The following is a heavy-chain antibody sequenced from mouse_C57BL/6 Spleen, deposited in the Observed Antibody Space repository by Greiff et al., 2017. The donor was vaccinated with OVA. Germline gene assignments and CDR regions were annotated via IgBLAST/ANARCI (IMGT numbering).Heavy chain of an antibody. Sequence: EVQLQQSGAELVRPGASVKLSCTASGFNIKDDYMHWVKQRPEQGLEWIGWIDPENGDTEYASKFQGKATITADTSSNTAYLQLSSLTSEDTAVYYCTYYGSLYYAMDYWGQGTSVTVSS. CDR3: TYYGSLYYAMDY. J-gene: IGHJ4*01. V-gene: IGHV14-4*01. CDR2: IDPENGDT. CDR1: GFNIKDDY. D-gene: IGHD1-1*01.